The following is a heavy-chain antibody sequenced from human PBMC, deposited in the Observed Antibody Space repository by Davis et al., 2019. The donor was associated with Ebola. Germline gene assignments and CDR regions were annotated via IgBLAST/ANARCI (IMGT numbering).Heavy chain of an antibody. CDR3: AKDRSAVAPYFDY. Sequence: PGGSLRLSCAASGFTVSSNYMSWVRQAPGKGLEWVAVISYDGSNKYYADSVKGRFTISRDNSKNTLYLQMNSLRAEDTAVYYCAKDRSAVAPYFDYWGQGTLVTVSS. CDR1: GFTVSSNY. J-gene: IGHJ4*02. D-gene: IGHD4-23*01. V-gene: IGHV3-30*18. CDR2: ISYDGSNK.